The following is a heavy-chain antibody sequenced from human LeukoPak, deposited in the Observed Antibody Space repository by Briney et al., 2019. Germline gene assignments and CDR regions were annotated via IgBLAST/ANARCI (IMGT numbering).Heavy chain of an antibody. D-gene: IGHD5-24*01. V-gene: IGHV3-11*01. CDR2: ISNSGSTI. Sequence: GGSLRLSCAASGFSFSDYYMSWVRQAPGKGLEWISYISNSGSTIYYADSVKGRFTISRDNSKNTLYLQMNSLRAEDTAVYYCARGAGYNYPYYFDYWGQGTLVTVSS. J-gene: IGHJ4*02. CDR1: GFSFSDYY. CDR3: ARGAGYNYPYYFDY.